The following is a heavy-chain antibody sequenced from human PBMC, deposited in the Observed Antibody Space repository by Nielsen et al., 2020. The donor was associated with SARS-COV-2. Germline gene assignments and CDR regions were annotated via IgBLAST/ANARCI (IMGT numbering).Heavy chain of an antibody. CDR3: ARGATGSGWYAEYFQH. J-gene: IGHJ1*01. CDR1: GGSISSYY. Sequence: GSLRLSCTVSGGSISSYYWSWIRQPPGKGLEWIGYIYYSGSTNYNPSLKSRVTISVDTSKNQFSLKLSSVTAADTAVYYCARGATGSGWYAEYFQHWGQGTLVTVSS. V-gene: IGHV4-59*01. CDR2: IYYSGST. D-gene: IGHD6-19*01.